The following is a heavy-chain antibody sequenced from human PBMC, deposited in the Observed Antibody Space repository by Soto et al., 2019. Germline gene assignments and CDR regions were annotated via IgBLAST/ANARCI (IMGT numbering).Heavy chain of an antibody. J-gene: IGHJ4*02. CDR1: GYTFTSYY. CDR2: INPSGGST. D-gene: IGHD3-22*01. Sequence: GASVKVSCKASGYTFTSYYMHWVRQAPGQGLEWMGIINPSGGSTSYAQKFQGRVTMTRDTSTSTVYMELSSLRSEDTAVYYCERDSSGYYFDYWGQGTLVTVSS. CDR3: ERDSSGYYFDY. V-gene: IGHV1-46*01.